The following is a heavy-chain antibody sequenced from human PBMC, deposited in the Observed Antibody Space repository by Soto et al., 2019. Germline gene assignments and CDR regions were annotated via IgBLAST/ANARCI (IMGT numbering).Heavy chain of an antibody. Sequence: QVQLVQSGAEVKKPGASVQVSCKASGYTFTSYAMHWVRQAPGQRLEWMGWINAGNDNTKYSQKFQGRVTITRDTSASTAYMELSSLRSEDTAVYYCARSPAVDCSGGNCYFYYMDVWGKGTTVTVSS. CDR3: ARSPAVDCSGGNCYFYYMDV. J-gene: IGHJ6*03. CDR2: INAGNDNT. D-gene: IGHD2-15*01. CDR1: GYTFTSYA. V-gene: IGHV1-3*01.